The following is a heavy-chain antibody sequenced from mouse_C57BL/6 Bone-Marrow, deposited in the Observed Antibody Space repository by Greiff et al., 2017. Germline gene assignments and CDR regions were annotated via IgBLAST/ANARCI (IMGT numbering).Heavy chain of an antibody. CDR1: GFTFSDYG. CDR2: ISSGSSTI. J-gene: IGHJ3*01. CDR3: ARHYYGSSN. V-gene: IGHV5-17*01. D-gene: IGHD1-1*01. Sequence: EVQLMESGGGLVKPGGSLKLSCAASGFTFSDYGMHWVRQAPEKGLEWVAYISSGSSTIYYADTVKGRFTISRDNAKNTLFLQMTSLRADETAMYYCARHYYGSSNWGQGTLVTVSA.